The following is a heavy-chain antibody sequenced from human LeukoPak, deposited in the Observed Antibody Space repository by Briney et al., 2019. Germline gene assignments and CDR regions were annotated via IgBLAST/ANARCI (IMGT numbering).Heavy chain of an antibody. V-gene: IGHV4-39*01. Sequence: SETLSLTCSVSGCSISSSDYYWGWIRQPPGKGLELIGTMFYSGITYYSPSLKSRVTISVDTSKNQFSLKLSSVTAADTAVYFCARHGSSGVVITNFDYWGQGTLVTVSS. CDR1: GCSISSSDYY. J-gene: IGHJ4*02. CDR3: ARHGSSGVVITNFDY. CDR2: MFYSGIT. D-gene: IGHD3-3*01.